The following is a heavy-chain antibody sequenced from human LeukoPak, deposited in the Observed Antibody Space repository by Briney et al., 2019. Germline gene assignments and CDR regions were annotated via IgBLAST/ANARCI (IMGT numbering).Heavy chain of an antibody. J-gene: IGHJ3*02. Sequence: SETLSLTCTVSGGSIRSYYWSWIRQPPGKGLEWIGSIYHSGSTNYNPSLKSRVTISVDTSKNQFSLKLSSVTAADTAVYYCARSYDSSGYYWGAFDIWGQGTMVTVSS. CDR1: GGSIRSYY. D-gene: IGHD3-22*01. V-gene: IGHV4-59*01. CDR2: IYHSGST. CDR3: ARSYDSSGYYWGAFDI.